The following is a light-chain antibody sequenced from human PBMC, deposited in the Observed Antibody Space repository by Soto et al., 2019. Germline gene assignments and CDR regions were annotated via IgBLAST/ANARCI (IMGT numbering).Light chain of an antibody. Sequence: QSALTQPPSVSAAPGQRITISCSGGSPNLVKNFVSWYQQLPKTAPKLLIYEDSKRPSGIPDRFSGSKSGTSATLGITGLQTGDEADYCGSWDSSLRDVVFGEGTKLTVL. CDR2: EDS. V-gene: IGLV1-51*02. CDR3: GSWDSSLRDVV. CDR1: SPNLVKNF. J-gene: IGLJ3*02.